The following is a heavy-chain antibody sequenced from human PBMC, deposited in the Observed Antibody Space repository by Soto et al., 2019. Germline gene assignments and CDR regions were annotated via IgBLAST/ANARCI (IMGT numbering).Heavy chain of an antibody. Sequence: LETLSITWTVSGFSISSYDLNWLRPPPGKGLEWIGYIYYSGSTNYNPSLKSRVTISVDTSKNQFSLKLSSVTAADTAVYYCARDGIAAAGYYYYGMDVWGQGTTVTLS. CDR2: IYYSGST. D-gene: IGHD6-13*01. J-gene: IGHJ6*02. V-gene: IGHV4-59*01. CDR3: ARDGIAAAGYYYYGMDV. CDR1: GFSISSYD.